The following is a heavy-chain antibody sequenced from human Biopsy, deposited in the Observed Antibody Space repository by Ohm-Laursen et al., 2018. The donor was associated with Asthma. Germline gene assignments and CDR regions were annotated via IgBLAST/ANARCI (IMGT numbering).Heavy chain of an antibody. V-gene: IGHV4-38-2*02. Sequence: SDTLSLTCTVSSASIRSTNYWGWIRQPPGKWLEWVGSIFYTGTTYYNQSLKSRLCLSVDTSRNHFSLRLRSVTAADTAVYYCARHWSRNGWLGTYNWFDPWGQGSQVTVSS. J-gene: IGHJ5*01. CDR1: SASIRSTNY. CDR3: ARHWSRNGWLGTYNWFDP. D-gene: IGHD3-10*01. CDR2: IFYTGTT.